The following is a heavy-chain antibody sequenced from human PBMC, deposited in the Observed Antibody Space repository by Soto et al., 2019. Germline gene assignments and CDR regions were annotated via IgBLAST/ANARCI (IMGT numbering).Heavy chain of an antibody. CDR3: ARVSTVPNWFDP. CDR2: ISAYNGNT. CDR1: GYTFTSYG. Sequence: EASLKVSCKACGYTFTSYGISWLLQAPGQVLEWMGWISAYNGNTNYAQKLQGRVTMTTDTSTGTDYMELRSLRSDDTAVYYCARVSTVPNWFDPWGQGTLVTVSS. D-gene: IGHD4-17*01. J-gene: IGHJ5*02. V-gene: IGHV1-18*04.